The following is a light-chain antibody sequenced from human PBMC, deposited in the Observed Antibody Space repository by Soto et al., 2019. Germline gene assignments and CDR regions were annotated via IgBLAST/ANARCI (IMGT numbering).Light chain of an antibody. J-gene: IGKJ2*01. V-gene: IGKV3-20*01. CDR2: TAS. CDR3: QQYGSPPPYT. CDR1: QSVTSNK. Sequence: ENVLTQSPVTLSLSPGERATLSCRASQSVTSNKVAWFQQKPGQAPRLLIRTASSRATGIPVRFSGSGSVTDFTLTISRLEPEDFAVYYCQQYGSPPPYTFGQGTKLEIK.